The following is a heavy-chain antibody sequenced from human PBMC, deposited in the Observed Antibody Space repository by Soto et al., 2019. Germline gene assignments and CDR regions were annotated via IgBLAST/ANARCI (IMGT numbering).Heavy chain of an antibody. CDR3: ARDLAKGGGSAGFDY. D-gene: IGHD1-26*01. CDR2: INPKSGGT. V-gene: IGHV1-2*02. Sequence: GASVKVSCKASGYTFTVYYMHWVRQAPGQGLEWMGWINPKSGGTMYPQKFQGRVTMTWDTSISTAYMALTRLRPDDTAVDYCARDLAKGGGSAGFDYWGQGTLVTVSS. CDR1: GYTFTVYY. J-gene: IGHJ4*02.